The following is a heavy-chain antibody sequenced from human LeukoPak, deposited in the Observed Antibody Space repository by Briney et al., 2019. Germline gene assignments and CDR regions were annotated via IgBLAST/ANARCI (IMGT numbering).Heavy chain of an antibody. CDR1: GFTFSSYE. J-gene: IGHJ4*02. V-gene: IGHV3-48*03. D-gene: IGHD6-13*01. CDR2: ISSSGSTK. CDR3: ARGPYSSNWYVDY. Sequence: GGSLRLSCAASGFTFSSYEMNWVRQAPGKGLEWVSYISSSGSTKYYADSVKGRFTISRDNAKNSLYLQMNSLRAEDTAVYYCARGPYSSNWYVDYWGQGALVTVAS.